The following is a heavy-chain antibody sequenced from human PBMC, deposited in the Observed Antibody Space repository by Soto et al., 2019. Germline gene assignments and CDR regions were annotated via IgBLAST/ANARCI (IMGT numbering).Heavy chain of an antibody. CDR3: ACFVDTAMVIDY. Sequence: TSETLSLTCTVSGGSISSGDYYWSWIRQPPGKGLEWIGYIYYSGSTYYNPSLKSRVTISVDTSKNQFSLKLSSVTAADTAVYYCACFVDTAMVIDYWGQGTLVTVSS. CDR1: GGSISSGDYY. J-gene: IGHJ4*02. D-gene: IGHD5-18*01. CDR2: IYYSGST. V-gene: IGHV4-30-4*01.